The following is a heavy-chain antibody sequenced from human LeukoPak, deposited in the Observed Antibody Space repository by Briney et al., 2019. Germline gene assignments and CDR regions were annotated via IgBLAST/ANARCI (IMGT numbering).Heavy chain of an antibody. D-gene: IGHD3-10*01. J-gene: IGHJ4*02. CDR2: IRYDGSIK. CDR1: GYTFRNYG. CDR3: AKDVNVGGDCFDY. V-gene: IGHV3-30*02. Sequence: QPGESLRLSCAASGYTFRNYGMHSVRLAPDKGREWVAFIRYDGSIKYYIDTVKGRFTVSRDNSKRTLYLQMKSLRAEETAVYYCAKDVNVGGDCFDYWGQGTLVTASS.